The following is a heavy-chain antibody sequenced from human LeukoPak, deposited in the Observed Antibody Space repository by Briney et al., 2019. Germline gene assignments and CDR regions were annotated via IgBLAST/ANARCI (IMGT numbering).Heavy chain of an antibody. J-gene: IGHJ5*02. CDR1: GYTFTGYY. CDR2: INPNSGGT. V-gene: IGHV1-2*02. CDR3: ARVLSTDYSNGENWFDP. D-gene: IGHD4-11*01. Sequence: ASVKVSCKASGYTFTGYYMHWVRQAPGQGLEWMGWINPNSGGTNYAQKFQGRVTMTRDTSISTAYTELSRLRSDDTAVYYCARVLSTDYSNGENWFDPWGQGTLVTVSS.